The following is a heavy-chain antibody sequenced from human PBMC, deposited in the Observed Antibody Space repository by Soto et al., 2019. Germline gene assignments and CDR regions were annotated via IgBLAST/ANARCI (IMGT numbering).Heavy chain of an antibody. D-gene: IGHD3-10*01. CDR1: GDTFKNCV. J-gene: IGHJ6*02. Sequence: QVQVVQSGVEVRRPGSSVKVSCKASGDTFKNCVISWVRQAPGQGLEWMGGIIPLFGTTDFAQRFQGRLTITTDESTTTAYMELSTLRSEDTATYYWAAELGFGKLSVVWGQGTTVSVSS. CDR2: IIPLFGTT. CDR3: AAELGFGKLSVV. V-gene: IGHV1-69*01.